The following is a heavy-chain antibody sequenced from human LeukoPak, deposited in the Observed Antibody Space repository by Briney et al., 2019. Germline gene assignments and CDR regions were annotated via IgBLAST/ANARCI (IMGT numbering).Heavy chain of an antibody. CDR3: ARDMYSSGPGWFDP. CDR1: GGSFSGYY. V-gene: IGHV4-34*01. CDR2: INHSGST. D-gene: IGHD6-19*01. J-gene: IGHJ5*02. Sequence: SETLSLTCAVSGGSFSGYYWSWIRQPPGKGLEWIGEINHSGSTNYNPSLKSRVTISVDTSKNQFSLNLSSVTAADTAVYYCARDMYSSGPGWFDPWGQGTLVTVSS.